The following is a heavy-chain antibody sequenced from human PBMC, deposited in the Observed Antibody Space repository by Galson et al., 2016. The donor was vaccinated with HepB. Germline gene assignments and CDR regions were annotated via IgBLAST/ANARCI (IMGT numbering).Heavy chain of an antibody. D-gene: IGHD2-2*01. CDR1: GFTFSDYY. J-gene: IGHJ4*02. Sequence: SLRLSCAASGFTFSDYYMSWIRQAPGKGLEWVAVISYDGTNKYYADSLKGRFTISRDNSKNTLYLQMNSLRAEDTAVYYCAKDAILACGTGCYADYWGQGTLVTVSS. CDR3: AKDAILACGTGCYADY. V-gene: IGHV3-30*18. CDR2: ISYDGTNK.